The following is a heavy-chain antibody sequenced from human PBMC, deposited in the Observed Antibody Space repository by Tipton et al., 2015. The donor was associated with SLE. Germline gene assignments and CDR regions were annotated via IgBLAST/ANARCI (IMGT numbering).Heavy chain of an antibody. CDR2: IYSGGGT. Sequence: SLRLSCAASGFAVSNTYMTWVRQAPGKGPEWVSLIYSGGGTSSADSVQGRLTVSRDNSKNTLSIQMNSRRAEDTAVYYFSRAGAVRPPDYGGQGTLVTVSS. CDR3: SRAGAVRPPDY. D-gene: IGHD6-19*01. CDR1: GFAVSNTY. J-gene: IGHJ4*02. V-gene: IGHV3-53*01.